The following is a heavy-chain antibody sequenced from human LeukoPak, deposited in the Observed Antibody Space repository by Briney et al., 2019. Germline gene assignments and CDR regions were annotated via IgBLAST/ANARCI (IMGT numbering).Heavy chain of an antibody. D-gene: IGHD6-19*01. CDR3: LGNETVAGHNDFEY. Sequence: GGSLRPSPSASGFTFSIYAIDWVRQAPGKGLEYVSAISSSGGSTYYADSVKGRFTISRDNSRNTLYLQMSSLRTEDTAVYYCLGNETVAGHNDFEYWGPGTLVTVSS. CDR2: ISSSGGST. CDR1: GFTFSIYA. J-gene: IGHJ4*03. V-gene: IGHV3-64D*09.